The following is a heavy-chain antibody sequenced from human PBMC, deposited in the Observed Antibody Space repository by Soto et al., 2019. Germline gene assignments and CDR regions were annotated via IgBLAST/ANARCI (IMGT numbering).Heavy chain of an antibody. J-gene: IGHJ4*02. D-gene: IGHD3-22*01. CDR2: ISSSGDII. CDR1: GFSFSGYY. Sequence: PGGSLRLSCAGSGFSFSGYYMSWIRQAPGKGLEWVSYISSSGDIIYYADSVKGRFTISRDNAKNSLYLQMNSLRAEDTAVYYCARDLGDYASDDDFDYWGQGTVVTVSS. V-gene: IGHV3-11*01. CDR3: ARDLGDYASDDDFDY.